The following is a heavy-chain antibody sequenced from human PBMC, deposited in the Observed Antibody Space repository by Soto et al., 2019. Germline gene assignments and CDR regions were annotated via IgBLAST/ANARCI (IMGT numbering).Heavy chain of an antibody. V-gene: IGHV4-39*01. D-gene: IGHD5-18*01. J-gene: IGHJ5*02. Sequence: QLQLQESGPGLVKPSETLSLTCTVSGGSISSSSYYWGWIRQPPGKGLEWIGSIYYSGSTYYNPSLKSRVTISVDTSKNQFSLKLSSVTAADTAVYYCARHPRTLLGRGGGYSYETDENWFDPWGQGTLVTVSS. CDR1: GGSISSSSYY. CDR3: ARHPRTLLGRGGGYSYETDENWFDP. CDR2: IYYSGST.